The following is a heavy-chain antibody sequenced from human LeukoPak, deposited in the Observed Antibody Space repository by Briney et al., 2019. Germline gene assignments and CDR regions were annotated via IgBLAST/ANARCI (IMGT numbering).Heavy chain of an antibody. D-gene: IGHD1-14*01. Sequence: ASVKVSCKASGYTFTSCGISWVRQAPGQGLEWMGWISAYNGNTNYAQKLQGRVTMTTDTSTSTAYMELRSLRSDDTAVYYCARSIAGNYPRDYWGQGTLVTVSS. V-gene: IGHV1-18*01. CDR3: ARSIAGNYPRDY. CDR2: ISAYNGNT. CDR1: GYTFTSCG. J-gene: IGHJ4*02.